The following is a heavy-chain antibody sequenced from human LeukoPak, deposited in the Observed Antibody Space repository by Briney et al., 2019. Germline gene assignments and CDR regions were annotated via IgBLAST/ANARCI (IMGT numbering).Heavy chain of an antibody. V-gene: IGHV3-23*01. Sequence: PGGSLRLSCAASGFTVSNAWMSWVRQAPGKGLEWVSAISGSGGSTYYADSVKGRFTISRDNPKNTLYLQMNSLRAEDTAVYYCARSYDGFDIWGQGTMVTVSS. J-gene: IGHJ3*02. CDR3: ARSYDGFDI. CDR2: ISGSGGST. CDR1: GFTVSNAW.